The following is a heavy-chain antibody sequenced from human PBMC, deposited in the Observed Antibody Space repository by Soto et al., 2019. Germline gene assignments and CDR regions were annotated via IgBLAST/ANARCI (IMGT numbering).Heavy chain of an antibody. D-gene: IGHD2-2*01. J-gene: IGHJ4*01. CDR3: AIHHQLAVPTSYFAY. Sequence: EVQLAASGGGLIQPGGSLRLTCTASGITVSSHYLSWVRQAPGKGLVWVSVVYSGGSTYYADSVKGRFTISRDTSKNTLYLQMNTLSAADTAVYYCAIHHQLAVPTSYFAYWGRGTPVTVSS. V-gene: IGHV3-53*01. CDR1: GITVSSHY. CDR2: VYSGGST.